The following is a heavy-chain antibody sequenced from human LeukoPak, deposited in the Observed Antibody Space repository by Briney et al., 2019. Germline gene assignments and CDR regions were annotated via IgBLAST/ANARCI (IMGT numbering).Heavy chain of an antibody. V-gene: IGHV5-51*01. CDR3: AKHHSIGSSWEYFDY. CDR2: IYPGDSDT. CDR1: GYSFTSYW. D-gene: IGHD6-13*01. Sequence: GESLKISCKGSGYSFTSYWIGWVRQMPGKGLEWMGIIYPGDSDTRYSPSFQGQVTISADKSINTAYLQWSSLKASDTAMYYCAKHHSIGSSWEYFDYWGQGTLVTVSS. J-gene: IGHJ4*02.